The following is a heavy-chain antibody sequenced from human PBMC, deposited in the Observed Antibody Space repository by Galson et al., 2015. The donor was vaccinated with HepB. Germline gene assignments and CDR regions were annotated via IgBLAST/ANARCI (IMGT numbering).Heavy chain of an antibody. V-gene: IGHV3-15*01. CDR1: GFTFSNAW. Sequence: SLRLSCAASGFTFSNAWMSWVRQAPGKGLEWVGRIKSKTDGGTTDYAAPVKGRFTISRDDSKNTLYLQMNSLKTEDTAVYYCTTDYVVVPAAMGIDAFDIWGQGTMVTVSS. CDR3: TTDYVVVPAAMGIDAFDI. CDR2: IKSKTDGGTT. J-gene: IGHJ3*02. D-gene: IGHD2-2*01.